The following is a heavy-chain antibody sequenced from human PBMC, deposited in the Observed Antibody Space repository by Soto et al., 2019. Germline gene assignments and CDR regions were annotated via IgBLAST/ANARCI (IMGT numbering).Heavy chain of an antibody. CDR3: ARETHDYSNYWVSWFDP. J-gene: IGHJ5*02. CDR1: GFTVSSNY. CDR2: IYSGGST. D-gene: IGHD4-4*01. Sequence: GGSLRLSCAASGFTVSSNYMSWVRQAPGKGLEWVSVIYSGGSTYYADSVKGRFTISRDNSKNTLYLQMNSLRAEDTAVYYCARETHDYSNYWVSWFDPWGQGTLVTVSS. V-gene: IGHV3-66*01.